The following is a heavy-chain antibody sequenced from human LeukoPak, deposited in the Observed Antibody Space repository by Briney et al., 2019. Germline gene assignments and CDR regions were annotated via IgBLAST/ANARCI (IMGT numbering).Heavy chain of an antibody. CDR1: GYTLTELS. CDR2: FDPEDGET. CDR3: ATDLTTFGVVITDFDY. V-gene: IGHV1-24*01. J-gene: IGHJ4*02. D-gene: IGHD3-3*01. Sequence: ASEKVSCKVSGYTLTELSMHWVRQAPGKGLEWMGGFDPEDGETIYAQKFQSRVTMTEDTSTDTAHMELSSLRSEDTAVYYCATDLTTFGVVITDFDYWGQGTLVTVSS.